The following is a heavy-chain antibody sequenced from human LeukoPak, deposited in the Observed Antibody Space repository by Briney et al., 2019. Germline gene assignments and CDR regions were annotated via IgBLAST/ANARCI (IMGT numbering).Heavy chain of an antibody. Sequence: GGSLRLSCTASGFTFDGSVMSWFRRAPGKGLEWVGFIRSKGYGGTTQYAASVKGRFTISRDDSKNIAYLQMNSLKTEDTAVYYCARSYDVLTGYFPPDYWGQGTLVTVSS. CDR1: GFTFDGSV. CDR3: ARSYDVLTGYFPPDY. J-gene: IGHJ4*02. V-gene: IGHV3-49*03. CDR2: IRSKGYGGTT. D-gene: IGHD3-9*01.